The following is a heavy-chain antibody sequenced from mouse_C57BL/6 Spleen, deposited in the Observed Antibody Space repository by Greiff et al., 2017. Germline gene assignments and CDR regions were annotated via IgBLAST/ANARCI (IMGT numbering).Heavy chain of an antibody. CDR3: ARHEDGGSSLYYFDY. CDR2: FYPGSGSI. J-gene: IGHJ2*01. CDR1: GYTFTEYT. Sequence: VQLQESGAELVKPGASVQLSCKASGYTFTEYTIHWVKQRSGQGLEWIGWFYPGSGSIKYNEKFKDKATLTADKSSSTVYMELSRLTSEDSAVYCCARHEDGGSSLYYFDYWGQGTTLTVSS. D-gene: IGHD1-1*01. V-gene: IGHV1-62-2*01.